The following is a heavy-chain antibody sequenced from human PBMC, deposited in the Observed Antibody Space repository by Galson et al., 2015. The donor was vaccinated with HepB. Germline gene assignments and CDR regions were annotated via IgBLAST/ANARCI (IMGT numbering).Heavy chain of an antibody. CDR2: IIPIFGTA. V-gene: IGHV1-69*13. D-gene: IGHD3-22*01. Sequence: SVKVSCKASGGTFSSYAISWVRQAPGQGLEWMGGIIPIFGTANYAQKFQGRVTITADESTSTAYMELSSLRSEDTAVYYCAISEIYGSSGYYYPIRDWGQGTLVTVSS. CDR3: AISEIYGSSGYYYPIRD. J-gene: IGHJ4*02. CDR1: GGTFSSYA.